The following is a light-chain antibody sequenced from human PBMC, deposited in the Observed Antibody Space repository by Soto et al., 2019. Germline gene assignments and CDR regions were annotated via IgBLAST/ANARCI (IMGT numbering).Light chain of an antibody. Sequence: EIVLTQSPGTLSLSPGERATLSCRASQSVSSSHVAWYQQKPGQAPRLLIYGASSSASGVPDRFSGSGFRTDFTLSISRLETDDFAVYYCQEYGMLYAFGQGTKLEIK. CDR1: QSVSSSH. J-gene: IGKJ2*01. CDR3: QEYGMLYA. CDR2: GAS. V-gene: IGKV3-20*01.